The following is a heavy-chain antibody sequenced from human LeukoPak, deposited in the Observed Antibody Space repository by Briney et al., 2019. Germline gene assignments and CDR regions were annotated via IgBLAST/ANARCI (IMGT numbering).Heavy chain of an antibody. J-gene: IGHJ4*02. CDR2: IYYSGTA. Sequence: PSETLSLTCAVYGGSFSGYYWSWIRQAPGTGLEWIGSIYYSGTAYSNPSLKSRLTMSVDTSKNQFSLNLISVTAADMAVYFCTREENYGDHPRTVIVDHWGQGVLVTVSS. CDR1: GGSFSGYY. CDR3: TREENYGDHPRTVIVDH. V-gene: IGHV4-34*10. D-gene: IGHD4-17*01.